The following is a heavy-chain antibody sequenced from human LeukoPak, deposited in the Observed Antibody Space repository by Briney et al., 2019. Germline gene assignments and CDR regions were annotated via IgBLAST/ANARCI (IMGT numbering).Heavy chain of an antibody. V-gene: IGHV3-30*03. D-gene: IGHD3-3*01. Sequence: GGSLRLSCAASGFTFSSYGMHWVRQAPGKGLEWVAVISYDGSNKYYADSVKGRFTISRDNAKSSLYLQMNSLRVDDTAVYYCARTVFGAYNWFDPWGQGALVTVSS. CDR1: GFTFSSYG. CDR3: ARTVFGAYNWFDP. CDR2: ISYDGSNK. J-gene: IGHJ5*02.